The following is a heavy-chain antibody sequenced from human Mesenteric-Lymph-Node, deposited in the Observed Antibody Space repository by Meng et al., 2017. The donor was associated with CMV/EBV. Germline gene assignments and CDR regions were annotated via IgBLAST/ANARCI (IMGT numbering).Heavy chain of an antibody. CDR2: INPNSGGT. CDR1: GYTFTGYY. V-gene: IGHV1-2*02. CDR3: ARVHSSITMIVSNWFDP. D-gene: IGHD3-22*01. J-gene: IGHJ5*02. Sequence: ASVKVSCKASGYTFTGYYMHWVRQAPGQGLEWMGWINPNSGGTNYAQKFQGRVTMTRDTSISTAYKELSRLRSDETAVYYCARVHSSITMIVSNWFDPWGQGTLVTVSS.